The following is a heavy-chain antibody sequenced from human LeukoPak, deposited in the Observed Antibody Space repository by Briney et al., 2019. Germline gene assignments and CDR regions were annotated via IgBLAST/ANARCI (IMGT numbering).Heavy chain of an antibody. CDR3: ARGVSEVPAA. Sequence: GGSLRLSCAASGFSFRSYAMSWVRQAPGKGLEWVSTITDSGGTTFYADSVKGRFTISRHNSKNTLYLQMNSMRAEDKAVYYCARGVSEVPAAWGQGTVVTVSS. J-gene: IGHJ4*02. CDR1: GFSFRSYA. D-gene: IGHD2-2*01. CDR2: ITDSGGTT. V-gene: IGHV3-23*01.